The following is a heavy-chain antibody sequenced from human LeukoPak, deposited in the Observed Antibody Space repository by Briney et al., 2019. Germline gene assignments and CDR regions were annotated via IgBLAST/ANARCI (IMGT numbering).Heavy chain of an antibody. CDR3: AKNGGDSYGTGHFAY. CDR2: IGGSGAGT. V-gene: IGHV3-23*01. J-gene: IGHJ4*02. CDR1: GFMFSSYA. Sequence: SGGSMRLSWAASGFMFSSYAMSWVRQAPGKGLEWVSAIGGSGAGTYYADSVKGRFTISRANSRNTLYMQMNSLRVEDTAVYYCAKNGGDSYGTGHFAYWGQGTLVTVSS. D-gene: IGHD5-18*01.